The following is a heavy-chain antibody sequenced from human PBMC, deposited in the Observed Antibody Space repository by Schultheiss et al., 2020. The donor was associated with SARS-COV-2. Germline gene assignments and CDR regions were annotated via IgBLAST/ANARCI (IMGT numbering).Heavy chain of an antibody. Sequence: SETLSLTCTVSGGSVSSGSYYWSWIRQPPGKGLEWIGYIYYSGSTNYNPSLKSRVSISVDTSKNQFSLRLSSVIAADTAVYYCARVPQGGGYYDYWGQGTLVTVSS. V-gene: IGHV4-61*01. CDR3: ARVPQGGGYYDY. D-gene: IGHD2-15*01. J-gene: IGHJ4*02. CDR1: GGSVSSGSYY. CDR2: IYYSGST.